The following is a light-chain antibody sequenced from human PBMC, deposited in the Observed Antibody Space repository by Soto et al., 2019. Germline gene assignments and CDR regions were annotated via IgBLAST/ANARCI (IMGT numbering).Light chain of an antibody. CDR2: EVS. CDR1: SSNIGAYNY. Sequence: QSVLTQPASVSGSPGQSITISCTGTSSNIGAYNYVSWYQQHPDKVPKLLIYEVSNRPSGVSNRFSGSKSGNTASLTISGLQAEDEADYYCNSYTTTGTWVFGGGTKLTVL. V-gene: IGLV2-14*01. CDR3: NSYTTTGTWV. J-gene: IGLJ3*02.